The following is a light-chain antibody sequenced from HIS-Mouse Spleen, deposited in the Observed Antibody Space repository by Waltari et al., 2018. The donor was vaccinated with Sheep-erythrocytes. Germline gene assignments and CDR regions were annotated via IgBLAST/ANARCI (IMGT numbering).Light chain of an antibody. V-gene: IGKV1-39*01. CDR1: QSISSY. CDR2: AAS. Sequence: DIQMTQSPSSLSASVGDRVTITCRASQSISSYLNWYQQKPGKAPKLLIYAASSLQRGVPSRFSGSGSGTDFTLTISSQQPEDFATYYCQQSYSTPPTFGGGTKVEIK. CDR3: QQSYSTPPT. J-gene: IGKJ4*01.